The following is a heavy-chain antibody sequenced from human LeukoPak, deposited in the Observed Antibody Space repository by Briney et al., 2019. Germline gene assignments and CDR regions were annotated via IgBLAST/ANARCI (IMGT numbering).Heavy chain of an antibody. D-gene: IGHD6-25*01. CDR3: ARERHLAT. CDR1: GYSISSGYY. CDR2: IYHSGST. Sequence: SETLSLTCAVSGYSISSGYYWGWIRQPPGKGLEWIGSIYHSGSTFYNPSLKSRITISVDTSKNQFSLKLTSVTAADTAVYYCARERHLATWGQGTMVRVSS. V-gene: IGHV4-38-2*02. J-gene: IGHJ4*02.